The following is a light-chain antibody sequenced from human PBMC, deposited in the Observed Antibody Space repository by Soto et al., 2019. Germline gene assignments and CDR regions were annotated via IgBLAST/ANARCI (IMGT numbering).Light chain of an antibody. Sequence: AIRMTQSPSSLSASTGDRVTITCRASQGVSSYLAWYQQKPGKAPNLLIYAASTLQSGVPSRFSGSGSGTDFTLTISGLQSEDFATYYCQQYYTYPWTFGQGTKVEIK. J-gene: IGKJ1*01. CDR2: AAS. CDR3: QQYYTYPWT. V-gene: IGKV1-8*01. CDR1: QGVSSY.